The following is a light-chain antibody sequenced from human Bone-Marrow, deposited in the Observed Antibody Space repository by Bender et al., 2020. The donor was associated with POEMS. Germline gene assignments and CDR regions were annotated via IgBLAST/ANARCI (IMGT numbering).Light chain of an antibody. V-gene: IGLV1-51*01. CDR3: TSYRGTSIPVV. J-gene: IGLJ2*01. CDR2: DIS. Sequence: QSVLTQPPSVSAAPGQKVIISCSGSSSNIGNNYVSWYQQVPGTAPKLLIYDISNRPSGVSSRFSGSKSGNTASLTISRLQAEDEADYYCTSYRGTSIPVVFGGGTKLTVL. CDR1: SSNIGNNY.